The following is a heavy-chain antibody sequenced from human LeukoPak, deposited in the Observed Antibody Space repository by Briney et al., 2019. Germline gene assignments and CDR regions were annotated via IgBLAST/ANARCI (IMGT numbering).Heavy chain of an antibody. D-gene: IGHD1-26*01. CDR1: GFTFSSYW. J-gene: IGHJ4*02. CDR2: IKQDGSEK. V-gene: IGHV3-7*01. Sequence: GGSLRLSCAASGFTFSSYWMSWVRQAPGKGLEWVANIKQDGSEKYYVDSVKGRFTISRDNAKNSLYLQMNSLRAEDTAVYYCARSRGGSYYQYYFDYWGQGTLVTVSS. CDR3: ARSRGGSYYQYYFDY.